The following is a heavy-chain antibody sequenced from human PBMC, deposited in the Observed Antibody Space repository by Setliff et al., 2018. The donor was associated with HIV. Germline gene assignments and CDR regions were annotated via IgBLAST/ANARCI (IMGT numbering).Heavy chain of an antibody. CDR2: IRYDGSNE. J-gene: IGHJ4*02. Sequence: GSLRLSCAASGFTFSSYGMHWVRQAPGKGLEWVAFIRYDGSNEYYVDSVKGRFTISRDNAKTSLYLQMNSLRAEDTAVYYCARDRYSGSSTDYWGQGTLVTVSS. CDR3: ARDRYSGSSTDY. CDR1: GFTFSSYG. V-gene: IGHV3-30*02. D-gene: IGHD1-26*01.